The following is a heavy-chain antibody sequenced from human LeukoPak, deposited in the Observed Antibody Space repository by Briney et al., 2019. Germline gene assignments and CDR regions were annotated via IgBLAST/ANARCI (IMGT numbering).Heavy chain of an antibody. Sequence: GGSLRLSCAASGFTFSSYWMSWVRQAPGKGLEWVANIKQDGSEKYYVDSVKGRFTISRDNAKNTLYLQMNSLRAEDTAVYYCSRDTADDAFDIWGQGTMVTVSS. CDR3: SRDTADDAFDI. CDR2: IKQDGSEK. J-gene: IGHJ3*02. CDR1: GFTFSSYW. V-gene: IGHV3-7*01.